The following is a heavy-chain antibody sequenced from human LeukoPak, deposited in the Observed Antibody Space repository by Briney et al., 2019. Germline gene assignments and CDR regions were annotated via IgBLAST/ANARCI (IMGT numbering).Heavy chain of an antibody. CDR3: VRTRGWLQFDN. CDR1: GFTVSSNY. CDR2: IYSGGST. V-gene: IGHV3-53*01. J-gene: IGHJ4*02. Sequence: PGGSLRLSRAASGFTVSSNYMSWVRQAPGKGLEWVSVIYSGGSTYYADSVKGRFTISRDNAKNSLYLEMNSLRAEDTAMYYCVRTRGWLQFDNWGPGTLVTVSS. D-gene: IGHD5-24*01.